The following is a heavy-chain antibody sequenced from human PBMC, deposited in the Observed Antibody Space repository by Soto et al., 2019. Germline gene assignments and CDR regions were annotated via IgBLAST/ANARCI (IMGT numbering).Heavy chain of an antibody. Sequence: QVQLVESGGGVVQPGGSLTLSCAASRFTFSNYGMHWVRQAPGEGLEWVAVISYDATNHYYADSVRGRFTLSRDNSKNPLYLPLDRLTSVDTAVYYCASDTKTGVVVPGAPKYWGQGTLVAVSS. J-gene: IGHJ4*02. CDR2: ISYDATNH. D-gene: IGHD2-2*01. V-gene: IGHV3-30*03. CDR3: ASDTKTGVVVPGAPKY. CDR1: RFTFSNYG.